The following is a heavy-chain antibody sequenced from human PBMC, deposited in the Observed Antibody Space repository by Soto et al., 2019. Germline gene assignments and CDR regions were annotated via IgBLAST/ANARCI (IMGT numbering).Heavy chain of an antibody. CDR1: GFTFSSYG. J-gene: IGHJ4*02. CDR3: ARGLGSRDTTPYY. D-gene: IGHD2-2*01. CDR2: IWYDGSNK. Sequence: QVQLVESGGGVVQPGRSLRLSCAASGFTFSSYGMHWVRQAPGKGLEWVAVIWYDGSNKYYADSVKGRFTISRDNSKNTLYLQMNSLRAEDTAVYYCARGLGSRDTTPYYWGQGTLVTVSS. V-gene: IGHV3-33*01.